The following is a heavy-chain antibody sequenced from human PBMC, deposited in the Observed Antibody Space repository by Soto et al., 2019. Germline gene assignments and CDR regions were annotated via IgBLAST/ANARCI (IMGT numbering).Heavy chain of an antibody. J-gene: IGHJ6*03. Sequence: SQTHSHTCAISGDSDSSHSAARNWIRQSPSRNLEWLGRTYYRSKWYNDYAVSVKSRITINPDTSKNQFSLQLNSVTPEDTAVYYCARGADYDFYYYYYMDVWGKGTTVTVSS. D-gene: IGHD3-3*01. CDR2: TYYRSKWYN. CDR1: GDSDSSHSAA. CDR3: ARGADYDFYYYYYMDV. V-gene: IGHV6-1*01.